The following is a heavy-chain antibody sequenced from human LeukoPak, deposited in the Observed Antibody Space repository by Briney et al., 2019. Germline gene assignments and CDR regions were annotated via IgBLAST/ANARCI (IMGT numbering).Heavy chain of an antibody. Sequence: ASVKVSCKASGYTFTSYGISWVRQAPGQGLEWMGWISAYNGNTNYAQKLQGRVTMPTDTSTSTAYTELRSLRSDDTAVYYCARPTYYDLPRPPTSPDVFDSWGQGTMVTASS. J-gene: IGHJ3*02. V-gene: IGHV1-18*01. CDR3: ARPTYYDLPRPPTSPDVFDS. CDR2: ISAYNGNT. CDR1: GYTFTSYG. D-gene: IGHD3-16*01.